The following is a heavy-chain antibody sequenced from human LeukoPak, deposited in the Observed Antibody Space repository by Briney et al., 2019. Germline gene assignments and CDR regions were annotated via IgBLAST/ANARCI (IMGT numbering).Heavy chain of an antibody. CDR3: ARAGAARLSHDY. D-gene: IGHD6-6*01. V-gene: IGHV7-4-1*02. CDR1: GYSFRGYG. Sequence: ASVKVSCKASGYSFRGYGMLWVRQAPGQGLEYMGWINTNTGNPTYGQGFTGRFVFSLDTSVNTAYLQISSLMAEDTAVYYCARAGAARLSHDYWGQGTLVSVSS. CDR2: INTNTGNP. J-gene: IGHJ4*02.